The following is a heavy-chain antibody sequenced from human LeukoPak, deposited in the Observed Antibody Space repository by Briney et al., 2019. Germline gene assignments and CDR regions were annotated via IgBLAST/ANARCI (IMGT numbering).Heavy chain of an antibody. CDR1: GGSISSSSYY. D-gene: IGHD3-9*01. V-gene: IGHV4-39*07. CDR3: ARVTTTYDILTGYQYFDY. J-gene: IGHJ4*02. Sequence: SETLSLTCTVSGGSISSSSYYWGWIRQPPGKGLEWIGSIYYSGSTYYNPSLKSRVTISVDTSKNQFSLKLSSVTAADTAVYYCARVTTTYDILTGYQYFDYWGQGTLVTVSS. CDR2: IYYSGST.